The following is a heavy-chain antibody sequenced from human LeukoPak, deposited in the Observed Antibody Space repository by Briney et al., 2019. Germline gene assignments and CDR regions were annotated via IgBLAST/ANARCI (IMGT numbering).Heavy chain of an antibody. Sequence: SETLSLTCTVSGGSIINYYWSWFRQPPGKRPEWIGYIYYSGTTNYNPSLMSRVTISVDTSKNQFSLELSSVTAADTAVYYCARGRGVIVVVSNWFDPWGQGTLVTVSS. V-gene: IGHV4-59*12. CDR3: ARGRGVIVVVSNWFDP. D-gene: IGHD3-22*01. CDR1: GGSIINYY. CDR2: IYYSGTT. J-gene: IGHJ5*02.